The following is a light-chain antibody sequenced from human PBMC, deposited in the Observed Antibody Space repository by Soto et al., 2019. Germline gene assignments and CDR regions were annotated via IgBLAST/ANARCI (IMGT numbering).Light chain of an antibody. CDR2: AAS. CDR1: QSIRRC. Sequence: DIQMNQSPSSLSASVGDRVTITCRESQSIRRCLNWYQHKQGKAPMFXMYAASRLHSGVLSLFGGSGSGTDFTLTISSPQPEDVATYYCQQSCNYPWTFGQGTKVDIK. CDR3: QQSCNYPWT. V-gene: IGKV1-39*01. J-gene: IGKJ1*01.